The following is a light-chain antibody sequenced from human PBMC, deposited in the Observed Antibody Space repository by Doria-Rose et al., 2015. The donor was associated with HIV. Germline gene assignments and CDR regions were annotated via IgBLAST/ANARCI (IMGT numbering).Light chain of an antibody. J-gene: IGKJ3*01. CDR1: QSLLCTSKNY. CDR3: QQYYDTPS. Sequence: IQMTQSPESLGMSLGERATLNCKSNQSLLCTSKNYLAWYQQKPVQPPKLLIYWASTRQSGVPARFSGSGSGTDFTLTISSLEAEDVAVYYCQQYYDTPSFGPGTTVDIK. V-gene: IGKV4-1*01. CDR2: WAS.